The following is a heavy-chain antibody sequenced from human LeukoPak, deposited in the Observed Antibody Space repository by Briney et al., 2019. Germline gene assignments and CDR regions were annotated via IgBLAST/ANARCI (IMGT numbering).Heavy chain of an antibody. D-gene: IGHD2-21*01. CDR3: ARDYIVASGDRDAFDI. CDR2: IYTSGST. CDR1: GGSISSYY. V-gene: IGHV4-4*07. J-gene: IGHJ3*02. Sequence: PSETLSLTCTVSGGSISSYYWSWIRQPAGKGLEWIGRIYTSGSTNYNPSLKSRVTMSVDTSKNQFSLKLSSVTAADTAVYYCARDYIVASGDRDAFDIWGQGTMVTVSS.